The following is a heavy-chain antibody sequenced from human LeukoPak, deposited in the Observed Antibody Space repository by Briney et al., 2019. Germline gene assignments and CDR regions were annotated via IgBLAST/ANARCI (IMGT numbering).Heavy chain of an antibody. Sequence: PGGSLRLSCAASGFTFSTYAMHWVRQAPGKGLEWVAVISYDGSNTYSADSVKGRFTISRDNSKNTLYLQMNSLRPEDTAVYYCARDGNIADAENGGAFDIWGQGTMVTVSS. CDR1: GFTFSTYA. CDR3: ARDGNIADAENGGAFDI. CDR2: ISYDGSNT. V-gene: IGHV3-30-3*01. D-gene: IGHD6-13*01. J-gene: IGHJ3*02.